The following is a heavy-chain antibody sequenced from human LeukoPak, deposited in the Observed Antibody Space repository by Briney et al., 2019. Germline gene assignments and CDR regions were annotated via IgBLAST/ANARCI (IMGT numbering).Heavy chain of an antibody. Sequence: SETLSLTCAVSGYSISSGYYWGWIRQPPGKGLEWIGSMGHSRSKYHNPSLESRVTISVDTSKNQFSLKLNSVTAADTAVYYCARADNIVGTTAFDYWGQGTLVTVSS. D-gene: IGHD1-26*01. CDR3: ARADNIVGTTAFDY. CDR2: MGHSRSK. CDR1: GYSISSGYY. V-gene: IGHV4-38-2*01. J-gene: IGHJ4*02.